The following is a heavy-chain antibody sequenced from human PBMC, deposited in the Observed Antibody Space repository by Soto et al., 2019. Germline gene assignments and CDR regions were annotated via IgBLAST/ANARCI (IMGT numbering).Heavy chain of an antibody. CDR2: ISYDGNNK. D-gene: IGHD4-17*01. CDR1: GFTFSSYG. V-gene: IGHV3-30*18. J-gene: IGHJ6*02. CDR3: AKILHLGDYAYYYYGMDV. Sequence: GGSLRLSCAASGFTFSSYGMHWVRQAPGKGLEWVAVISYDGNNKYYADSVKGRFTNSRDNSKNTLYLQMNSLRTEDTAVYYCAKILHLGDYAYYYYGMDVWGQGATVTVSS.